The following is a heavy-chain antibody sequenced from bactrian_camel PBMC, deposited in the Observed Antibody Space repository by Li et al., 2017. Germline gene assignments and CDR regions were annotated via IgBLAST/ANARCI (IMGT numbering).Heavy chain of an antibody. CDR1: GTPYTSYC. V-gene: IGHV3S1*01. CDR2: IYTGGMQA. Sequence: QLVESGGGLVQPGGSLRLSCAASGTPYTSYCMGWFRQTPGNEREGVATIYTGGMQADYADSVKGRLTISRDNAENTLYLQMNALKTEDTAVYYCATDDASSSDGGSFKYWGQGTQVTVS. CDR3: ATDDASSSDGGSFKY. D-gene: IGHD6*01. J-gene: IGHJ4*01.